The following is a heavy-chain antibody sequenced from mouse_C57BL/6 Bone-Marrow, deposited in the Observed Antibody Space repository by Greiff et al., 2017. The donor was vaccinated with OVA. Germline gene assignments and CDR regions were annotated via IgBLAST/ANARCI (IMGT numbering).Heavy chain of an antibody. CDR2: ISYDGSN. D-gene: IGHD4-1*01. V-gene: IGHV3-6*01. CDR1: GYSITSGYY. Sequence: VQLQQSGPGLVKPSQSLSLTCSVTGYSITSGYYWNWIRQFPGNKLEWMGYISYDGSNNYNPSLKNRISITRDTSKNQFFLKLNSVTTEDTATYYCARGTGKDWCAYWGQGTLVTVSA. CDR3: ARGTGKDWCAY. J-gene: IGHJ3*01.